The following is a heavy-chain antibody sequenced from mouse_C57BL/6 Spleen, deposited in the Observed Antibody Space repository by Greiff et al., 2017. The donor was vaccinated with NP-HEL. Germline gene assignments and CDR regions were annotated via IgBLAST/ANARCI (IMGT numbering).Heavy chain of an antibody. D-gene: IGHD1-1*01. CDR3: ARVGITTVVATNYFDY. CDR1: GYTFTSYG. Sequence: QVQLKESGAELARPGASVKLSCKASGYTFTSYGISWVKQRTGQGLEWIGEIYPRSGNTYYNEKFKGKATLTADKSSSTAYMELRSLTSEDSAVYFCARVGITTVVATNYFDYWGQGTTLTVSS. V-gene: IGHV1-81*01. J-gene: IGHJ2*01. CDR2: IYPRSGNT.